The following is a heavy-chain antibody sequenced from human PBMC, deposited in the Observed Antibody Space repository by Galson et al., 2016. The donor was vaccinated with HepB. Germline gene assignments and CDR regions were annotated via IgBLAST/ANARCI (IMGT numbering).Heavy chain of an antibody. CDR2: IDRSGDGT. V-gene: IGHV1-46*01. J-gene: IGHJ6*02. D-gene: IGHD6-19*01. CDR1: GFTFTNYN. CDR3: ARGAAVAASRYGLDI. Sequence: SVKVSCKASGFTFTNYNIHWVRQAPGQGLEWVGRIDRSGDGTRYAQKFQGRVTMTRDTSTRTVYMELSSLRSDDTAVYYCARGAAVAASRYGLDIWGQGTTVIVSS.